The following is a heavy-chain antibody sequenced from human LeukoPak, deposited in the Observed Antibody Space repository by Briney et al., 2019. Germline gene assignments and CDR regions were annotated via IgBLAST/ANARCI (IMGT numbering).Heavy chain of an antibody. CDR3: ARHSLITFGGVIVRYNWFDP. J-gene: IGHJ5*02. V-gene: IGHV4-34*01. CDR1: GGSFSGYY. Sequence: SETLSLTCAVYGGSFSGYYWSWIRQPPGKGLEWIGEINHSGSTNYNPSLKSRVTISVDTSKNQFSLKLSSVTAADTAVYYCARHSLITFGGVIVRYNWFDPWGQGTLVTVSS. D-gene: IGHD3-16*02. CDR2: INHSGST.